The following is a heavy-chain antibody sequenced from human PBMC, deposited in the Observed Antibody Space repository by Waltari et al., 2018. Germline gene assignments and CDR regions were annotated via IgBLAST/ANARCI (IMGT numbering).Heavy chain of an antibody. D-gene: IGHD3-10*01. CDR3: AGEKGRFGEFRDL. V-gene: IGHV1-69*05. Sequence: QLHFLQSRAPCNTPGSSVIISCMASVGIFTNYAVDWVRQSPGQGLEWMVGLITVSNTRNFARKFRNRMTIPTEYSTHSINMELGDLTSDDTAVYYCAGEKGRFGEFRDLWGQGTLVTV. CDR1: VGIFTNYA. CDR2: LITVSNTR. J-gene: IGHJ5*02.